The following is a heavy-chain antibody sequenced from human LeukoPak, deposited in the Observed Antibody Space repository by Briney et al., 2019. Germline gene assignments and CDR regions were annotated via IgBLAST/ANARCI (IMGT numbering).Heavy chain of an antibody. D-gene: IGHD3-22*01. Sequence: SETLSLTCAVYGVSFSGYYWRWNRQPPGKELEGIGEINHSGSTNYNPSLKSRVTPSVDTSKNQFSLKLSSVTAADTAVYYCARDRSGYYLDYWGQGTLVTVSS. J-gene: IGHJ4*02. CDR1: GVSFSGYY. CDR2: INHSGST. V-gene: IGHV4-34*01. CDR3: ARDRSGYYLDY.